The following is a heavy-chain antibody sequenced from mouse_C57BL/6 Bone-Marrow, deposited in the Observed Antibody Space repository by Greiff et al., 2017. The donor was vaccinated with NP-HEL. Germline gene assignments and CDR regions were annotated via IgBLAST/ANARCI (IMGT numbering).Heavy chain of an antibody. CDR2: IYPRSGNT. Sequence: QVQLKESGAELARPGASVKLSCKASGYTFTSYGISWVKQRTGQGLEWIGEIYPRSGNTYYNEKFKGKATLTADKSSSTAYMELRSLTSEDSAVYFCARWLLSSWFAYWGQGTLVTVSA. CDR3: ARWLLSSWFAY. J-gene: IGHJ3*01. V-gene: IGHV1-81*01. D-gene: IGHD2-3*01. CDR1: GYTFTSYG.